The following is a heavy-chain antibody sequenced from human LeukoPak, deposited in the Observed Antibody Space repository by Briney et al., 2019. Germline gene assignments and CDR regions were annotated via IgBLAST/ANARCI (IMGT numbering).Heavy chain of an antibody. J-gene: IGHJ6*02. Sequence: SETLSLTCAVYGGSFSGYYWSWIRQPPGKGLEWIGEINHNGSTNYNPSLKSRVTISVDTSKNQFSLKLSSVTAADTAVYYCARVIAVAGSPDYYYYYGMDVWGQGTTVTVSS. CDR2: INHNGST. D-gene: IGHD6-19*01. CDR1: GGSFSGYY. V-gene: IGHV4-34*01. CDR3: ARVIAVAGSPDYYYYYGMDV.